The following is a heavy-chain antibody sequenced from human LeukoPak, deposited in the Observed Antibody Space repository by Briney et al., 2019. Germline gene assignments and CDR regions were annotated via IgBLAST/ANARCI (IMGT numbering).Heavy chain of an antibody. Sequence: GGSLRLSCAASGFTFSDAWMSWVRRTPGKGLEWVGRIKSKTDGGTTDYAAPVKGRFTISRDDSKNTLYLQMNSLKTEDTAVYYCSTVPRYYYYYMDVWGKGTTVTVSS. CDR2: IKSKTDGGTT. V-gene: IGHV3-15*01. J-gene: IGHJ6*03. CDR1: GFTFSDAW. CDR3: STVPRYYYYYMDV.